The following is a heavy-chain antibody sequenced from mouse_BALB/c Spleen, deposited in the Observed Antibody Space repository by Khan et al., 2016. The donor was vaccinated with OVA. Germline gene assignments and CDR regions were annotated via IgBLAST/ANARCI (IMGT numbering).Heavy chain of an antibody. D-gene: IGHD2-1*01. J-gene: IGHJ2*01. V-gene: IGHV1S127*01. CDR3: TRSTQSGNFLFDY. Sequence: QVQLQQPGAELVKPGASVKMSCKASGYTFTSYWMHWVKQRPGQGLEWIGVIDPYDSYTSYNQKFKGKATLTVDTSSSTAYMQLSSLKYEDSSVYSCTRSTQSGNFLFDYWVQCSTLTVSS. CDR2: IDPYDSYT. CDR1: GYTFTSYW.